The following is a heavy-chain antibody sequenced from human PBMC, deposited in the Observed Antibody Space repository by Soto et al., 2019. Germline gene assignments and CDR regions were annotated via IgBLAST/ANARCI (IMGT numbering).Heavy chain of an antibody. D-gene: IGHD3-3*01. CDR2: ISGSGGST. CDR3: AKDPGYDFWSGYSWFDP. V-gene: IGHV3-23*01. J-gene: IGHJ5*02. Sequence: PGGSLRLSCAASGFTFRSYAMSWVRQAPGKGLEWVSAISGSGGSTYYADSVKGRFTISRDNSKNTLYLQMNSLRAEDTAVYYCAKDPGYDFWSGYSWFDPWGQGTLVTVSS. CDR1: GFTFRSYA.